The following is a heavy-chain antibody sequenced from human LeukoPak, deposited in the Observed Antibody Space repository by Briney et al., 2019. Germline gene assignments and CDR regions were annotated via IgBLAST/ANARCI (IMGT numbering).Heavy chain of an antibody. CDR2: IYYSGST. CDR3: ARVIYCTNGVCYTPSYFDY. Sequence: SETLSLTCTVSGGSISSSSYYWGWIRQPPGKGLEWIGSIYYSGSTYYNPSLKSRVTISVDTSKNQFSLKLSSVTAADTAVYYCARVIYCTNGVCYTPSYFDYWGQGTPVTVSS. D-gene: IGHD2-8*01. CDR1: GGSISSSSYY. V-gene: IGHV4-39*07. J-gene: IGHJ4*02.